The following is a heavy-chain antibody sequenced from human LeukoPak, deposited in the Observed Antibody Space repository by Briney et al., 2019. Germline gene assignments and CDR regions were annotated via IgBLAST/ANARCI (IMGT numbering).Heavy chain of an antibody. Sequence: SETLSLTCAVYGGSFSGYYRSWIRQPPGKGLEWIGEINHSGSTNYNPSLKSRVTISVDTSKNQFSLKLSSVTAADTAVYYCARVIAAAGNYYYYMDVWGKGTTVTVSS. CDR1: GGSFSGYY. CDR2: INHSGST. D-gene: IGHD6-13*01. CDR3: ARVIAAAGNYYYYMDV. J-gene: IGHJ6*03. V-gene: IGHV4-34*01.